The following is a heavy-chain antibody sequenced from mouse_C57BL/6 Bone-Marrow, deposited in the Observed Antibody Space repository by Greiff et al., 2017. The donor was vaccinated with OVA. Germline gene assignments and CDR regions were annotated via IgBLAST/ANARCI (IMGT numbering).Heavy chain of an antibody. CDR2: INSDGGST. Sequence: DVKLVESGGGLVQPGESLKLSCESNEYEFPSHDMSWVRKTPEKRLELVAAINSDGGSTYYPDTMARRFIISRDNTKKTLYLQRSSLRSEDTALYYCARLRRDYAMDYWGQGTSVTVSS. CDR3: ARLRRDYAMDY. J-gene: IGHJ4*01. CDR1: EYEFPSHD. V-gene: IGHV5-2*01.